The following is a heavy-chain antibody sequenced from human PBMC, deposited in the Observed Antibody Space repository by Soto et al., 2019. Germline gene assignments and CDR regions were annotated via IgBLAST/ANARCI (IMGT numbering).Heavy chain of an antibody. CDR2: MNPNSAKT. CDR1: GYSFTSYD. J-gene: IGHJ3*01. CDR3: ARYPFTSYCGDCGCSYDALDV. V-gene: IGHV1-8*01. Sequence: QVQVVQSGAEVKKPGASVKVSCKASGYSFTSYDVNWVRKATGQGLEWMGWMNPNSAKTVYAQKFQGRVTMTRATSSITAYMGLTGLTSEDAAVYYCARYPFTSYCGDCGCSYDALDVWGDGTMVTVSS. D-gene: IGHD2-21*01.